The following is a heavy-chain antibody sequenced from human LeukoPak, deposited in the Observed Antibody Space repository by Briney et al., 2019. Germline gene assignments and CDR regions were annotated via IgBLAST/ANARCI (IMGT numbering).Heavy chain of an antibody. D-gene: IGHD6-13*01. CDR1: GGSISSYY. V-gene: IGHV4-4*07. CDR3: AREQYSSSWFGGMDV. Sequence: SGTLSLTCAVSGGSISSYYWSWIRQPAGKGLEWIGRIYTSGSTNYNPSLKSRVTMSVDTSKNQFSLKLSSVTAADTAVYYCAREQYSSSWFGGMDVWGQGTTVTVSS. J-gene: IGHJ6*02. CDR2: IYTSGST.